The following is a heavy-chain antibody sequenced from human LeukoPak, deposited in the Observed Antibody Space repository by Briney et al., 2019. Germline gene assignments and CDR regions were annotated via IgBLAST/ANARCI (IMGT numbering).Heavy chain of an antibody. J-gene: IGHJ5*02. CDR1: GFTFSSYG. CDR2: ISYDGSNK. D-gene: IGHD3-9*01. CDR3: AKDMYDILTGYDIGRDNWFDP. Sequence: PGGSLRLSCAASGFTFSSYGMHWVRQAPGKGLEWVAVISYDGSNKYDADSVKGRFTISRDNSKNTLYLQMNSLRAEDTAVYYCAKDMYDILTGYDIGRDNWFDPWGQGTLVTVSS. V-gene: IGHV3-30*18.